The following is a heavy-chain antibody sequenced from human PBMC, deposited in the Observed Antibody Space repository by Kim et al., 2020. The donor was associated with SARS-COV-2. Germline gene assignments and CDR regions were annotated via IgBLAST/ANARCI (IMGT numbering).Heavy chain of an antibody. CDR2: VYLSGST. D-gene: IGHD3-10*01. J-gene: IGHJ4*02. CDR3: ARGLVRGVLIFDY. Sequence: SETLSLTCAVSGGSISSNKWWTWVRQPPGTGLEWIGEVYLSGSTNYNPSLKSRVTISVDKSKNQFSLKLTSVTAADTALYFCARGLVRGVLIFDYWGQGTLVTVSS. CDR1: GGSISSNKW. V-gene: IGHV4-4*02.